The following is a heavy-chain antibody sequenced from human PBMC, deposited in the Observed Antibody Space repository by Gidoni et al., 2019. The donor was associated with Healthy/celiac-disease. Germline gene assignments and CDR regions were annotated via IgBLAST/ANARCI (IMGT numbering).Heavy chain of an antibody. V-gene: IGHV3-7*03. CDR1: GFTFSSSW. J-gene: IGHJ4*02. D-gene: IGHD2-2*01. CDR3: ARDIPQLPHHS. Sequence: EVQLVESGGGVVQPGGSRRLACAASGFTFSSSWMSWVRQAPGKGLEWVANIQQDGSAKYYVDSVKGRFSISRDNAKNSLYLQMNSLRAEDTAVYYCARDIPQLPHHSWGQGTLVTVSS. CDR2: IQQDGSAK.